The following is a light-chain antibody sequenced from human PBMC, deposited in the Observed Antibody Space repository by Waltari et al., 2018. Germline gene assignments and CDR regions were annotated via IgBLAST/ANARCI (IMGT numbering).Light chain of an antibody. CDR2: TNN. CDR3: AAWDDSLSEWV. CDR1: NSNIGSTF. V-gene: IGLV1-47*01. Sequence: QSVLTQPPSASGTPGQRVTISCSGSNSNIGSTFVYWYQHLPGTAPKLLIYTNNQRPSGVPDRFSGSKSGTSASLAISGLRSEDETDYYCAAWDDSLSEWVFGGGTKLTVL. J-gene: IGLJ3*02.